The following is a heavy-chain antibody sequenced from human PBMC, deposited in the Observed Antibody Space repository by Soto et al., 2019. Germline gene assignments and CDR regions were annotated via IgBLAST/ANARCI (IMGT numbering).Heavy chain of an antibody. Sequence: EVQLVESGGGLVQPGRSLRLSCAASGFTFDDYAMHWVRQTPGKGLEWVSGITWISGTIGYADSVKGRFTISRDNGKNALYLQMTSLRPEATALYYCAQHHYGSAIYGMDVWGQGTTVTVSS. CDR1: GFTFDDYA. CDR3: AQHHYGSAIYGMDV. D-gene: IGHD3-10*01. V-gene: IGHV3-9*01. CDR2: ITWISGTI. J-gene: IGHJ6*02.